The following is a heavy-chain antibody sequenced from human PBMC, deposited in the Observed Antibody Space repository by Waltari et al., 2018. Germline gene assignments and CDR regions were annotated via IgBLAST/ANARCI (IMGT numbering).Heavy chain of an antibody. V-gene: IGHV1-69*13. CDR2: IIPIFGTA. CDR3: ARGVAPYKVVAASRGNWFDP. CDR1: GGTFSSYA. Sequence: QVQLVQSGAEVKKPGSSVKVSCKASGGTFSSYAIRWVRQPPVQGLGWMGGIIPIFGTANYAQKFQGRVTITADESTSTAYMELSSLRSEDTAVYYCARGVAPYKVVAASRGNWFDPWGQGTLVTVSS. D-gene: IGHD2-15*01. J-gene: IGHJ5*02.